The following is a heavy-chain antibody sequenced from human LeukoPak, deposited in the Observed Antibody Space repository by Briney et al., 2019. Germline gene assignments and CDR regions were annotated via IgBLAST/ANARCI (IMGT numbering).Heavy chain of an antibody. V-gene: IGHV1-2*02. Sequence: ASVKVSCKAPGYTFTGYYMHWVRQAPGQGLEWMGWINPNSGGTNYAQKFQGRVTMTRDTSISAAYMELSRLRSDDTAVYYCASLAVAGTTFDYWGQGTLVTVSS. CDR3: ASLAVAGTTFDY. D-gene: IGHD6-19*01. CDR2: INPNSGGT. CDR1: GYTFTGYY. J-gene: IGHJ4*02.